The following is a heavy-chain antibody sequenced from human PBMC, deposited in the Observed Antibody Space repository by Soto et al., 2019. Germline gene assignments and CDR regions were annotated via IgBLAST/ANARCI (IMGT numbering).Heavy chain of an antibody. CDR2: ISSRSSYI. CDR3: GSVLVSPQASDY. V-gene: IGHV3-21*01. J-gene: IGHJ4*01. CDR1: GLPFGSHS. Sequence: GRSLIVSCAAAGLPFGSHSSNRVRPAKGQWLEGVSSISSRSSYIYYADSVKGRFTISRDNSKNSLYLQMNSLIADETSVHDCGSVLVSPQASDYR. D-gene: IGHD2-21*01.